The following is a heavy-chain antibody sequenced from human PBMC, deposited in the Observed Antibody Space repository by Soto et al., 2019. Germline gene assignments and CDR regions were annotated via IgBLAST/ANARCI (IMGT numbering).Heavy chain of an antibody. CDR1: GYSCSNSW. Sequence: RGAALKISWDGAGYSCSNSWIAWVHQMPGKGLEWIGIINPADSDTRYSPSFQGQFTISAAQYINTPHLQWSSLKAQYTATYYCSSQFHDNCGGGYYYYGLDVWGQGTTVTVSS. V-gene: IGHV5-51*07. J-gene: IGHJ6*02. CDR2: INPADSDT. D-gene: IGHD2-21*01. CDR3: SSQFHDNCGGGYYYYGLDV.